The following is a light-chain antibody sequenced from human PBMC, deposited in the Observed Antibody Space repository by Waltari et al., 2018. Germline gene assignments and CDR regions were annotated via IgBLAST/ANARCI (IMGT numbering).Light chain of an antibody. Sequence: SYVLTQPPPVSVAPGQPARITWEGNKIGSKNVHWYQHKPGQAPVPVVYDDGDRPSGIPERFSGSNSGNTATLTISRVEAGDEADYYCQVWDSGSDHYVFGTVTTVTVL. CDR2: DDG. J-gene: IGLJ1*01. CDR1: KIGSKN. CDR3: QVWDSGSDHYV. V-gene: IGLV3-21*02.